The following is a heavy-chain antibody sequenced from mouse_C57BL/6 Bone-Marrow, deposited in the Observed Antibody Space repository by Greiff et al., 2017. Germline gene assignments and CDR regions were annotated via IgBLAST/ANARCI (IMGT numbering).Heavy chain of an antibody. Sequence: VQLQQSGPELVKPGASVKISCKASGYTFTDYYMNWVKQSHGKSLEWIGDINPNNGGTSYNQKFKGKATLTVDKSSSTAYMELRSLTSDDSAVYYCAGNGDRYWYFDVWGTGTTVTVSS. CDR2: INPNNGGT. V-gene: IGHV1-26*01. J-gene: IGHJ1*03. D-gene: IGHD2-13*01. CDR3: AGNGDRYWYFDV. CDR1: GYTFTDYY.